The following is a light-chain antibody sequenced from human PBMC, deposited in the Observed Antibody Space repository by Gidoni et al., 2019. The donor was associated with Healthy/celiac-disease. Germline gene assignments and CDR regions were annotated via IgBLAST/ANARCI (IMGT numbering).Light chain of an antibody. Sequence: DIVMTQSPDSLAVSLGERATINCKSSQSILYSSNNNNYLAWYQQKPGQPPKLLIYWASTRESGVPDRCSGSGSGTDFTLTISSLQAEDVAVYYCQQYYSTPRTFGGGTKVEIK. CDR3: QQYYSTPRT. V-gene: IGKV4-1*01. CDR2: WAS. J-gene: IGKJ4*01. CDR1: QSILYSSNNNNY.